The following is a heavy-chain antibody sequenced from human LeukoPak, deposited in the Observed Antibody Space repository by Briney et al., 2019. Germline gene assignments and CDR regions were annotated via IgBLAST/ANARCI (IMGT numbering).Heavy chain of an antibody. CDR2: IYHSGST. Sequence: SETLSLTCTVSGYSISSGYYWGWIRQPPGKGLEWIGIIYHSGSTYYNPSLKSRVTISVDTSKNQFSLKLSSVTAADTAVYYCARHGSQYSSSWYPARWFDPWGQGTLVTVSS. J-gene: IGHJ5*02. V-gene: IGHV4-38-2*02. CDR1: GYSISSGYY. D-gene: IGHD6-13*01. CDR3: ARHGSQYSSSWYPARWFDP.